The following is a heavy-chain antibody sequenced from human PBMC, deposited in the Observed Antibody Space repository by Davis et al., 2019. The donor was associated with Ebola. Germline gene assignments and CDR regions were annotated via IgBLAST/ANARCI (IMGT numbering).Heavy chain of an antibody. Sequence: PGGSLRLSCAASGFTFSSYAMTWVRQAPGKGLEWVSAISGSGGSTYYADSVKGRFTISRDNSKNTLYVQMNSLRVEDTAVYYCAKGQEGRPRGGEIEYYLDYWGQGTLVTVSP. J-gene: IGHJ4*02. CDR1: GFTFSSYA. CDR2: ISGSGGST. D-gene: IGHD3-16*01. V-gene: IGHV3-23*01. CDR3: AKGQEGRPRGGEIEYYLDY.